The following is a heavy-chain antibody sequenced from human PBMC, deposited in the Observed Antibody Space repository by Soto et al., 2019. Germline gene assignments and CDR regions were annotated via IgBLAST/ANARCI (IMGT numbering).Heavy chain of an antibody. CDR3: ARESEDLTSNFDY. Sequence: GGSLRLSCAASGFTFSSYAMSWVRQAPGKGLEWVSSISSTSNYIYYADSVRGRFTISRDNAKNSLYLEMNSLRAEDTAVYYCARESEDLTSNFDYWGQGTLVTVSS. CDR1: GFTFSSYA. V-gene: IGHV3-21*06. J-gene: IGHJ4*02. CDR2: ISSTSNYI.